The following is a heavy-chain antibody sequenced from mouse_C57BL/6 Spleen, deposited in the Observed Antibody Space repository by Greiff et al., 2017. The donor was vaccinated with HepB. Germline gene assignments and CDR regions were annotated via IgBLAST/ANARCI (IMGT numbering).Heavy chain of an antibody. V-gene: IGHV1-18*01. CDR2: INPNNGGT. CDR3: ARSLPYFDY. CDR1: GYTFTDYN. J-gene: IGHJ2*01. D-gene: IGHD2-10*01. Sequence: EVKLMESGPELVKPGASVKIPCKASGYTFTDYNMDWVKQSHGKSLEWIGDINPNNGGTIYNQKFKGKATLTVDKSSSTAYMELRSLTSEDTAVYYCARSLPYFDYWGQGTTLTVSS.